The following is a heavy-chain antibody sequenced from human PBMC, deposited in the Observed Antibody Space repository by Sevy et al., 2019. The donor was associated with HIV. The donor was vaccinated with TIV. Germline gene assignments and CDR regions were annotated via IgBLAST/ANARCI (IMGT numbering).Heavy chain of an antibody. J-gene: IGHJ4*02. CDR2: ISYDGNNR. CDR1: GFTFLIYS. V-gene: IGHV3-30*04. CDR3: ARVAVEYCTNDCYHRFDH. D-gene: IGHD2-8*01. Sequence: GGSLRLSCVASGFTFLIYSVVWVRRAPGKGLEWLTLISYDGNNRYYADSVKGRFTISRDNSNNILYLQMTSLRVEDTALYFCARVAVEYCTNDCYHRFDHWGLGTLVTVSS.